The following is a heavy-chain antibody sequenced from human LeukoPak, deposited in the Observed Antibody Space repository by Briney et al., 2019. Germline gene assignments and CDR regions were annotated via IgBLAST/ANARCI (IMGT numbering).Heavy chain of an antibody. V-gene: IGHV4-59*01. Sequence: PSETLSLTCTVSGGSITTYYWSWIRQPPGKGLEYIGYISYTGSTNYNPSLKSRVTISGDTSKNQFSLKLSSVTAADTAVYYCARETYYYGMDVWGQGTTVTVSS. CDR2: ISYTGST. J-gene: IGHJ6*02. CDR3: ARETYYYGMDV. CDR1: GGSITTYY.